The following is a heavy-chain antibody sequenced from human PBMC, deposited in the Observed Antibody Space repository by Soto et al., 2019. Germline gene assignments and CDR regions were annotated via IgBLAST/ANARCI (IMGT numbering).Heavy chain of an antibody. J-gene: IGHJ4*02. CDR2: ISAYNGNT. Sequence: ASVKVSCKASGYTFTSYGISWVRQAPGQGLEWMGWISAYNGNTNYAQKLQSKVTMTTDTSTSTAYMELRSLRSDDTAVYYFARGGRYSYDFYSYYFDYWGQGTLVTVSS. CDR3: ARGGRYSYDFYSYYFDY. D-gene: IGHD5-18*01. V-gene: IGHV1-18*01. CDR1: GYTFTSYG.